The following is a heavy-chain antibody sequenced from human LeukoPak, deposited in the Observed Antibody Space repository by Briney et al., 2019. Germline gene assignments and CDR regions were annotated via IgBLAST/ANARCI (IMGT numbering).Heavy chain of an antibody. V-gene: IGHV3-30*02. CDR1: GFTFSDYA. CDR3: ATYDILTGYRRPDY. D-gene: IGHD3-9*01. J-gene: IGHJ4*02. CDR2: IRYDGSNK. Sequence: GTSLRLSCAASGFTFSDYAMHWVRQAPGKGLEWVALIRYDGSNKYYADSVKGRFTISRDNSKNTLYLQMNSLGAEDTAVYYCATYDILTGYRRPDYWGQGTLVTVSS.